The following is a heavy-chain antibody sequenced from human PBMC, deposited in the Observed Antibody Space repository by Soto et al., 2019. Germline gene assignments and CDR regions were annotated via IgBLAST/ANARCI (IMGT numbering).Heavy chain of an antibody. Sequence: GGSLRLAWAAAGFTVSNNYMRWVRQAPGEGLEWVSVIYSGDTTYYADCVKARFTSSRDNSKNTLYLQMNSLRAEDTAVYYCARDRGYSYARDQWGQGPLVTVSS. CDR1: GFTVSNNY. J-gene: IGHJ4*02. V-gene: IGHV3-53*01. CDR3: ARDRGYSYARDQ. CDR2: IYSGDTT. D-gene: IGHD5-18*01.